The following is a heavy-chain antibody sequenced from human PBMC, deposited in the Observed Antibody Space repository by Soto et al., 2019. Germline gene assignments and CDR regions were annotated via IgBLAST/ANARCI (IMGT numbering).Heavy chain of an antibody. D-gene: IGHD2-2*01. J-gene: IGHJ6*02. CDR2: IYYSGST. CDR3: ARVRGYCSSTSCYDYYYYGMDV. Sequence: SEILSHNCTVSGGSIRSYYWCWIRQPPGKGLEWIGYIYYSGSTNYNPSLKSRVTISVDTSKNQFSLKLSSVTAADTAVYYCARVRGYCSSTSCYDYYYYGMDVWGQGTTVTVSS. CDR1: GGSIRSYY. V-gene: IGHV4-59*01.